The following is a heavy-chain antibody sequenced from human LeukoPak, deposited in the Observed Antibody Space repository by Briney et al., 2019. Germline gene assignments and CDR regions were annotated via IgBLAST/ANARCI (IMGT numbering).Heavy chain of an antibody. D-gene: IGHD2-2*01. CDR2: MNPNSGNT. V-gene: IGHV1-8*02. CDR3: ARGYCSSTSCYLNPRYYYYYGMDV. J-gene: IGHJ6*02. Sequence: ASVKVSCKASGGTFSSYAISWVRQAPGQGLEWMGWMNPNSGNTGYAQKFQGRVTMTRNTSISTAYMELSSLRSEDTAVYYCARGYCSSTSCYLNPRYYYYYGMDVWGQGTTATVSS. CDR1: GGTFSSYA.